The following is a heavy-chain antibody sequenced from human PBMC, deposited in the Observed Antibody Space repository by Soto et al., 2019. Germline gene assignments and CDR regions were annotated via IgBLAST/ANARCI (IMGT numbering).Heavy chain of an antibody. J-gene: IGHJ4*02. V-gene: IGHV4-31*03. CDR3: ARQEDTAMVTLDY. D-gene: IGHD5-18*01. CDR1: GGSISSGGYY. Sequence: SETLSLTCTVSGGSISSGGYYWSWIRQHPGKGLEWIGYIYYSGSTYYNPSLKSRVTISVDTSKNQFSLKLSSVTAADTAVYYCARQEDTAMVTLDYWGQGTLVTVSS. CDR2: IYYSGST.